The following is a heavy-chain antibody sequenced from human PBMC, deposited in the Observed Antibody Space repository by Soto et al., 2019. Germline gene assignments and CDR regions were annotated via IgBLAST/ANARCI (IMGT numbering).Heavy chain of an antibody. V-gene: IGHV4-31*03. CDR3: ARDGHYFASGSPPLLST. CDR2: IYYSGSS. D-gene: IGHD3-10*01. J-gene: IGHJ4*02. Sequence: QVQLQESGPGLVKPSQTLSLTCTVSGGSITSGGYCWTWIRQHPVKGLEWMGHIYYSGSSSYNPSLMSRLTISIDTSQNQFSLKRTSVTAADRAVYYCARDGHYFASGSPPLLSTWGQGTLVTVSS. CDR1: GGSITSGGYC.